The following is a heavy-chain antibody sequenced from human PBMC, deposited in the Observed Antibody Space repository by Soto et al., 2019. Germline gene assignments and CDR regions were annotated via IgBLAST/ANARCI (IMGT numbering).Heavy chain of an antibody. CDR2: ISYDGSNK. V-gene: IGHV3-30*18. CDR1: GFTFSSYG. D-gene: IGHD4-17*01. J-gene: IGHJ6*02. CDR3: AKGDYGDYEAYYYYGMDV. Sequence: QVQLVESGGGVVQPGRSLRLSCAASGFTFSSYGMHWVRQAPGKGLEWVAVISYDGSNKYYTDSVKGRFTISRDNSKNTLYLQMNSLRAEDTAVYYCAKGDYGDYEAYYYYGMDVWGQGTTVTVSS.